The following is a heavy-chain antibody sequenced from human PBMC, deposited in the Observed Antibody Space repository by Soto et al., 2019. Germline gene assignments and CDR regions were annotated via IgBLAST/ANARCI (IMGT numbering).Heavy chain of an antibody. J-gene: IGHJ4*02. CDR2: ITETGGDT. CDR1: GFTFSNFV. Sequence: EVQLLESGGGLVQPGGSLRLSCAASGFTFSNFVMRWVRQTPGKGLEWVSTITETGGDTYYTDSVKGRFTVSRDNSKSTLSLQMNSLRPEDTGVYYCAKDAGSTEYFFASWGQGTLVSVSS. CDR3: AKDAGSTEYFFAS. V-gene: IGHV3-23*01.